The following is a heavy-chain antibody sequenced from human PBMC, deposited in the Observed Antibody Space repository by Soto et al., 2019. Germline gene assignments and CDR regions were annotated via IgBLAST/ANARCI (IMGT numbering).Heavy chain of an antibody. CDR1: GGTFSSYA. CDR3: ARDCSGGSCYPGMDV. Sequence: ASVKVSCKASGGTFSSYAISWVRQAPGQGLEWMGGIIPIFGTANYAQKFQGRVTITADESTSTAYMELSSLRAEDTAVYFCARDCSGGSCYPGMDVWGQGTTVTVSS. J-gene: IGHJ6*02. D-gene: IGHD2-15*01. CDR2: IIPIFGTA. V-gene: IGHV1-69*13.